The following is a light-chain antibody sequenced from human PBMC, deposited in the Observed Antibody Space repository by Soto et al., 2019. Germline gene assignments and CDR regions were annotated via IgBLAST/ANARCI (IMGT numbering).Light chain of an antibody. Sequence: DIVLTQSPGTLSLSPGERASLSCRASQSVSSGHLAWYQQKPGQAPRLLIYGASSRATGIPDRFSGSGSGTDFTLTISSLEPEDFAVYYCQQYHNWWTFGQGTKVDIK. J-gene: IGKJ1*01. CDR3: QQYHNWWT. CDR1: QSVSSGH. CDR2: GAS. V-gene: IGKV3-20*01.